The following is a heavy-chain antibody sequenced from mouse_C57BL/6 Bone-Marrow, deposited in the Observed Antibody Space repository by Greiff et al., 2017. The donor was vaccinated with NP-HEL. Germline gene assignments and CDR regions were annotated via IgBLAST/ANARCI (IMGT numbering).Heavy chain of an antibody. V-gene: IGHV1-7*01. Sequence: QVQLQQSGAELAKPGASVKLSCKASGYTFTSYWMHWVKQRPGQGLEWIGYINPSSGYTKYNQKFKDKATVTADKSSSTAYMQLSSLTYEDAAVYYCARGGTTAWGQGTSVTVSS. CDR1: GYTFTSYW. J-gene: IGHJ4*01. D-gene: IGHD1-2*01. CDR2: INPSSGYT. CDR3: ARGGTTA.